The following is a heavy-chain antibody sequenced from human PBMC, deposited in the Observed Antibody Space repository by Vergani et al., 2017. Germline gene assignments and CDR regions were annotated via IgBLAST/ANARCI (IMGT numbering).Heavy chain of an antibody. CDR2: ISSSSGTI. Sequence: EVKLVESGGGLVQPGGSLRLSCAASGFTLSSYNMNWVRQAPGKGLEWVSYISSSSGTIFYADSVKGRFTISRDNARNSLYLQMNSLRAEDTAVYYCASNGPYSSGSVYYFDSWGQGTLVTVSS. CDR3: ASNGPYSSGSVYYFDS. CDR1: GFTLSSYN. J-gene: IGHJ4*02. D-gene: IGHD3-22*01. V-gene: IGHV3-48*01.